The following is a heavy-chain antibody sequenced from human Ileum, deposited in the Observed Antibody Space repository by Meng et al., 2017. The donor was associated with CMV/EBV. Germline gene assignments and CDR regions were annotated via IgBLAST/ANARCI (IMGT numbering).Heavy chain of an antibody. J-gene: IGHJ4*02. V-gene: IGHV1-18*04. CDR2: INTYNDNS. CDR1: GYTFSTFY. D-gene: IGHD1-26*01. Sequence: QVKLGKSGAAVKKHGASVKISCETFGYTFSTFYIHWVRQAPGQGLEWMGWINTYNDNSNSAQKFQDRFTMTKDTSTRTAHMELRSLTSDDTAVYYCARVQLSGVFDYWGQGTLVTVSS. CDR3: ARVQLSGVFDY.